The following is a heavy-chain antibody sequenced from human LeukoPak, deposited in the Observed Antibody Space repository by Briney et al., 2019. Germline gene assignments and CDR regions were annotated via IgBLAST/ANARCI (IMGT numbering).Heavy chain of an antibody. CDR3: ARSFWSAQGDYYYYMDV. CDR1: GGTFSSYA. J-gene: IGHJ6*03. V-gene: IGHV1-69*05. D-gene: IGHD3-3*01. CDR2: IIPIFGTA. Sequence: SVKVSCKASGGTFSSYAISWVRQAPGQRLEWMGRIIPIFGTANYAQKFQGRVTITTDESTSTAYMELSSLRSEDTAVYYCARSFWSAQGDYYYYMDVWGKGTTVTVSS.